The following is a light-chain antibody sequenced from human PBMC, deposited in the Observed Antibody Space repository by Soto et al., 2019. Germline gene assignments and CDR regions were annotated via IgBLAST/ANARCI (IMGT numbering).Light chain of an antibody. CDR1: QSVAGNF. J-gene: IGKJ3*01. CDR2: AAS. CDR3: QQYGHSPLT. Sequence: ELVLTQSPGTLSLSPGVRATLSCTASQSVAGNFLAWYQQRHGQAPRLLISAASSRATAIPDRFSGSGSGTEFTLTISRLEPDDSEVYFCQQYGHSPLTFGPGTKLNIK. V-gene: IGKV3-20*01.